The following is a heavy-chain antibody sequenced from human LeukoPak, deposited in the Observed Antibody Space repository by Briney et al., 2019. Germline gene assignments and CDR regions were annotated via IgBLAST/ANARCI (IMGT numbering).Heavy chain of an antibody. Sequence: SETLSLTCAVYGISFSGYYWSWIRQPPGKGLEWIGEINHSGSTNYNPSLKSRVTISVDTSKKQFSLKLSSVTAADTAVYYCVTYYFDSSGPKKNYWGQGTLVTVSS. CDR2: INHSGST. J-gene: IGHJ4*02. CDR1: GISFSGYY. D-gene: IGHD3-22*01. V-gene: IGHV4-34*01. CDR3: VTYYFDSSGPKKNY.